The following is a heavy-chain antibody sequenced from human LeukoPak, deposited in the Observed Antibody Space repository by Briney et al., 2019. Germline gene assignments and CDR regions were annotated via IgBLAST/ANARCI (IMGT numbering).Heavy chain of an antibody. CDR3: ASGVSSAYYLPY. CDR1: GYTFTGYY. D-gene: IGHD3-22*01. CDR2: INPSGGST. J-gene: IGHJ4*02. Sequence: GASVKVSCKASGYTFTGYYIHWVRQAPGQGLEWMGIINPSGGSTNYAQKFQGRVTMTRDTSTSTVYMELSSLRSEDTAVYYCASGVSSAYYLPYWGQGALVTASS. V-gene: IGHV1-46*01.